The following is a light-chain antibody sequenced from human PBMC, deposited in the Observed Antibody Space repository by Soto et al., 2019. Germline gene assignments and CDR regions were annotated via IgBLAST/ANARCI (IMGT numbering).Light chain of an antibody. CDR2: WSS. V-gene: IGKV4-1*01. J-gene: IGKJ1*01. Sequence: DIVMTQSPDSLAVSLGERATINCKASQSVAYTSNKKTYVAWYQQKAGQPPKLLLYWSSTRASGVPDRFSGSGSGTDFTLTISRLRAEDVAVYYCQQYYSPLWTFGQGTKVQIK. CDR3: QQYYSPLWT. CDR1: QSVAYTSNKKTY.